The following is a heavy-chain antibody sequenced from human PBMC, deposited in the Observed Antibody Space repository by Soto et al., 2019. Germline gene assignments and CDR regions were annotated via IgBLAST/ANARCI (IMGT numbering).Heavy chain of an antibody. J-gene: IGHJ5*02. D-gene: IGHD1-26*01. V-gene: IGHV3-33*01. CDR3: ARDKGTTCLDT. CDR1: GLPFSASG. Sequence: QVQLVESGGGVVQPGRSLRLSCAASGLPFSASGMHWVRQAPGKGLEWVAMIWSDGSKEYYADSVKDRFTITRDNSKNMVFLQMDSLRAEDTAVYYCARDKGTTCLDTWGQGNMVTVSS. CDR2: IWSDGSKE.